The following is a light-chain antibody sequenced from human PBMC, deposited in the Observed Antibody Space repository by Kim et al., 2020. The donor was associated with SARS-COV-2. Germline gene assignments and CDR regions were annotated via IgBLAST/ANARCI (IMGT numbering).Light chain of an antibody. V-gene: IGKV1-39*01. CDR1: QTISSY. CDR2: AVS. J-gene: IGKJ1*01. Sequence: ASVGDRVTITCRASQTISSYLNWYQQKPGQAPKLLIYAVSSLQGGVPSRFSGSGSGTDFTLTITSLQPEDFATYYCQQSATTPRTFGQGTKVDIK. CDR3: QQSATTPRT.